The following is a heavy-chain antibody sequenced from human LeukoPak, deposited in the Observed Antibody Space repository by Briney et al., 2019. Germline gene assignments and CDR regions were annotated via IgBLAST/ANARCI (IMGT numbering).Heavy chain of an antibody. CDR3: ARVFDMITFGRAPGGENWFDP. V-gene: IGHV4-30-2*01. Sequence: SETLSLTCAVSGGSISSGGYSWSWIRQPPGKGLEWIGYIYHSGSTYYNPSLKSRVTISVDRSKNQFSLKLSSVTAADTAVYYCARVFDMITFGRAPGGENWFDPWGQGTLVTVSS. J-gene: IGHJ5*02. CDR1: GGSISSGGYS. CDR2: IYHSGST. D-gene: IGHD3-16*01.